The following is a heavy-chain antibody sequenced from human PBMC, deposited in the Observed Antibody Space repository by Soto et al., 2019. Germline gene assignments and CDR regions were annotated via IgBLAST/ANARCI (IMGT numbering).Heavy chain of an antibody. CDR1: GGTFSSYA. Sequence: SVKVSCKASGGTFSSYAISWVRQAPGQGLEWMGGIIPIFGTANYAQKFQGRVTITADESTSTAYMELSSLRSEDTAVYYCASNVLLWFGELAPRFLYYYYYGMDVWGQGTTVTVSS. CDR2: IIPIFGTA. V-gene: IGHV1-69*13. J-gene: IGHJ6*02. CDR3: ASNVLLWFGELAPRFLYYYYYGMDV. D-gene: IGHD3-10*01.